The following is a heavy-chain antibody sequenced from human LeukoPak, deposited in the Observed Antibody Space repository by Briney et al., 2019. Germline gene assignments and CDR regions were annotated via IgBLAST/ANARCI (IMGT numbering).Heavy chain of an antibody. V-gene: IGHV3-30*18. D-gene: IGHD3-22*01. CDR1: GFTFSSYG. CDR2: ISYDGSNK. J-gene: IGHJ4*02. CDR3: AKDLSLYDSSGYVRDY. Sequence: TGGSLRLSCAASGFTFSSYGMDWVRQAPGKGLEWVAVISYDGSNKYYADSVKGRFTISRDNSKNTLYLQMNSLRAEDTAVYYCAKDLSLYDSSGYVRDYWGQGTLVTVSS.